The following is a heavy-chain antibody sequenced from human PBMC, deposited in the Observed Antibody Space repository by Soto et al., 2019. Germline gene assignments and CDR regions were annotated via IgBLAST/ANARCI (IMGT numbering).Heavy chain of an antibody. D-gene: IGHD3-10*01. V-gene: IGHV1-18*04. CDR1: GYVYISYG. CDR2: ISAYTGKA. J-gene: IGHJ4*02. CDR3: ARDQRYYGSGSYYSDS. Sequence: QVQLVQSGPEVKKPGASVKISCKTSGYVYISYGISWVRQAPGHGLEWVGWISAYTGKADYAQKLQSRVTMTTETSTSTAFLELRSLRSDDTAVYYCARDQRYYGSGSYYSDSWGQGTLVTVSS.